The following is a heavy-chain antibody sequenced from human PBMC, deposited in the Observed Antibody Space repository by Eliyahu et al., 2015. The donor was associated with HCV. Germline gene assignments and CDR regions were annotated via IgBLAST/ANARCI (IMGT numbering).Heavy chain of an antibody. J-gene: IGHJ5*01. V-gene: IGHV3-33*01. CDR3: ARDALVVAGLNWFDS. D-gene: IGHD6-19*01. CDR2: IWYDGTNK. CDR1: GFNXXQSG. Sequence: QVQLVESGGRVVQPGRSLXLSCGASGFNXXQSGMXWVRQAPGKGLEWVSVIWYDGTNKYYADSVKGRFTISRDNSRNTLYLQMNRLRAEDTAVYYCARDALVVAGLNWFDSWGQGTLVTVSS.